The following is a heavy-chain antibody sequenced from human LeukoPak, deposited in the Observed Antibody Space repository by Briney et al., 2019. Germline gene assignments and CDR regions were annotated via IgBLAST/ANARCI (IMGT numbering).Heavy chain of an antibody. J-gene: IGHJ4*02. V-gene: IGHV3-21*01. Sequence: GGSVTLFCGASGFPFNSYSMQWLRQAPPKGLDGVSSISSSSSYIYYADLVKGRFTISTENDKNSLYLQMNSLRAEDAAVYYCARDQTGFDYWGQGTLVTVSS. CDR3: ARDQTGFDY. CDR2: ISSSSSYI. CDR1: GFPFNSYS.